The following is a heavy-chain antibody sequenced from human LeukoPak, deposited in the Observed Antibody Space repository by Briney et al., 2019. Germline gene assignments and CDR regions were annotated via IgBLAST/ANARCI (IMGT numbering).Heavy chain of an antibody. CDR2: INPSGST. CDR3: ARGRHDITMIVVVMTSVSYYLDV. V-gene: IGHV4-34*01. CDR1: GGSFSGYH. Sequence: SETLSLTCAVYGGSFSGYHWTWIRQSPGKGLEWIGDINPSGSTYYNPSLKSRLTISIDTSKNQFSLKLRSVTAADTAVYYCARGRHDITMIVVVMTSVSYYLDVWGKGTTVTVS. D-gene: IGHD3-22*01. J-gene: IGHJ6*03.